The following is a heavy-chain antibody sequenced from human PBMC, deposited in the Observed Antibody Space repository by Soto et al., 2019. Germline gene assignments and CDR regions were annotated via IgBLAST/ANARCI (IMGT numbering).Heavy chain of an antibody. CDR2: IYYSGST. CDR3: ARGTNSDDGGPYYMDV. Sequence: QVQLQESGPGLVKPSETLSLTCTVSGGSISSYYWSWIRQPPGKGLEWIGYIYYSGSTNYNPSLKSRVTISVDTSKNQCSLKLSSVTAADTAVYYCARGTNSDDGGPYYMDVWGKGTTVTVSS. D-gene: IGHD4-17*01. CDR1: GGSISSYY. V-gene: IGHV4-59*01. J-gene: IGHJ6*03.